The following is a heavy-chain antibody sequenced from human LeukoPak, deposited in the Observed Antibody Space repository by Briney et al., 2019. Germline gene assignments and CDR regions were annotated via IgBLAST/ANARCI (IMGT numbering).Heavy chain of an antibody. CDR3: ARPQSSLWFGGLSYYFDY. CDR1: GFTFSSYW. Sequence: GGSLRLSCAASGFTFSSYWMSWVRQAPGKGLEWVANIKQDGSEKYYVDSVKGRFTISRDNAKNSLYLQMNSLRAEDTAVYYCARPQSSLWFGGLSYYFDYWGQGTLVTVSS. CDR2: IKQDGSEK. D-gene: IGHD3-10*01. J-gene: IGHJ4*02. V-gene: IGHV3-7*01.